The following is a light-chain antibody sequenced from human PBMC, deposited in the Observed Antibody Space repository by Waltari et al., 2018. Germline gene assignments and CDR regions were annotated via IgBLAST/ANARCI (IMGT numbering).Light chain of an antibody. V-gene: IGKV3-15*01. Sequence: EVVMTQSPATLSVFPGESATLSCRASQTVATNLAWYQQRPGQAPRLLIFDASTRAPSFPAKFSGSGSGTEFTLTIRSLQSEDSAIYYCQQYNRWPPITFGQGTRLEI. CDR2: DAS. CDR3: QQYNRWPPIT. CDR1: QTVATN. J-gene: IGKJ5*01.